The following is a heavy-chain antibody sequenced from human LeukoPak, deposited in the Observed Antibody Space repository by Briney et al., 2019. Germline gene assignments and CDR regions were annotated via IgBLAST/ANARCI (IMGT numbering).Heavy chain of an antibody. Sequence: PGGSLRLSCAGSGFTFSIDGMNWVRQAPGKGLEWVSYISSSSSTIYYADSVKGRFTISRDNAKNSLYLQMNSLRAEDTAVYYCAKDRSPDIAAAGLYGMDVWGQGTTVTVSS. V-gene: IGHV3-48*01. D-gene: IGHD6-13*01. CDR1: GFTFSIDG. CDR2: ISSSSSTI. CDR3: AKDRSPDIAAAGLYGMDV. J-gene: IGHJ6*02.